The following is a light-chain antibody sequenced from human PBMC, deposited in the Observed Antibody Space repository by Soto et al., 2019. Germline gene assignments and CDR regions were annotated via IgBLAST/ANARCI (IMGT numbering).Light chain of an antibody. Sequence: IVLTQSPDTLSLSTGKSAILSCRASQRVGTYLVWYQQKPGQAPRLLIYCASNMATGIPARFSGSGSGTVFTLTISSLEPEDGAVYYCPQRSNGFGHGTKLDIK. CDR3: PQRSNG. J-gene: IGKJ2*01. CDR2: CAS. CDR1: QRVGTY. V-gene: IGKV3-11*01.